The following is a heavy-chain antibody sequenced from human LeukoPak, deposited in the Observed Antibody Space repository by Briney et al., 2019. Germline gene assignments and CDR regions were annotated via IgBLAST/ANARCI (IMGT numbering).Heavy chain of an antibody. CDR1: GFTFSSYG. CDR3: ARFSSGTAFDP. Sequence: GSLRLSCAASGFTFSSYGMHWVRQAPGKGLEWVAVISYDGSNKYYADSVKGRFTISRDNSKSTLYLQMNSLRAEDTAVYYCARFSSGTAFDPWGQGTLVTVSS. CDR2: ISYDGSNK. J-gene: IGHJ5*02. V-gene: IGHV3-30*03. D-gene: IGHD6-19*01.